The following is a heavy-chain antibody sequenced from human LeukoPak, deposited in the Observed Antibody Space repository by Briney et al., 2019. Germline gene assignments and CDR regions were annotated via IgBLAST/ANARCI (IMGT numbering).Heavy chain of an antibody. CDR1: GGSISSYY. D-gene: IGHD5-24*01. J-gene: IGHJ5*02. V-gene: IGHV4-59*01. CDR2: IYYSGST. Sequence: SETLSLTCAVYGGSISSYYWSWIRQPPGKGLEWIGYIYYSGSTNYNPSLKSRVTISVDTSKNQFSLKLSSVTAADTAVYYCARLDGYTTGYWFDPWGQGTLVTVSS. CDR3: ARLDGYTTGYWFDP.